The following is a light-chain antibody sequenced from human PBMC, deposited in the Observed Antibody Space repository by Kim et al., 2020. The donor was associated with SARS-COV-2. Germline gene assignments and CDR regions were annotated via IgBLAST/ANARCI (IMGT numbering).Light chain of an antibody. CDR3: QLWDRIVV. J-gene: IGLJ2*01. CDR2: ADY. V-gene: IGLV3-9*01. Sequence: VSGALGQTATITCERKDIGVKNVHWYQQEPGQATVLVIYADYNRPSGIPERFSGSNSGNTATLTISGAQAGDEADYYCQLWDRIVVFGGGTQLTVL. CDR1: DIGVKN.